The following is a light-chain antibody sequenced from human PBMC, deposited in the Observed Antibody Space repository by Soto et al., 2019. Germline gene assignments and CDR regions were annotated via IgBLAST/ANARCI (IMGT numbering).Light chain of an antibody. CDR3: QQYNNWPLT. J-gene: IGKJ4*01. V-gene: IGKV3-15*01. CDR1: QSISSN. CDR2: GAS. Sequence: EIVMTQSPATLSVSPGERATLSCRASQSISSNLAWYQQRPGQAPRLLVYGASTRAPGFPARFSGSGSGTEFTLTISSLQSEDFAVYYCQQYNNWPLTFGGGTNVEIK.